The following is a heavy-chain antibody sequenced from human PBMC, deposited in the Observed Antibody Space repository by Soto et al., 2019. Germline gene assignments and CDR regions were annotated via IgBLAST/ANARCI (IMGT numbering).Heavy chain of an antibody. CDR2: LSKDGNNK. CDR3: ARVPGDCSGGTCFSSHVDY. D-gene: IGHD2-15*01. J-gene: IGHJ4*02. V-gene: IGHV3-30-3*01. Sequence: GGSLRLACVASGFSVSDFAMHRVRQAPGKGLEWVAVLSKDGNNKYYADSVKGRFSISRDKAENTAFLQMNTLRHEDTALYYCARVPGDCSGGTCFSSHVDYCGEGT. CDR1: GFSVSDFA.